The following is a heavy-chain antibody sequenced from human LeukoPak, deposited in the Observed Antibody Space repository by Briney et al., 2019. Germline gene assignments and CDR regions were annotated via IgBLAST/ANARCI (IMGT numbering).Heavy chain of an antibody. CDR1: GYSFTGYY. J-gene: IGHJ5*02. V-gene: IGHV1-2*02. D-gene: IGHD2-2*02. CDR3: ARGDIVVLPAGIPHNWFDP. CDR2: INPNSGGT. Sequence: TSVKVSCKASGYSFTGYYIHWVRQAPGQGLEWMGWINPNSGGTNYAQKFQGRVTMTRDTSISTAYMELSRLRSDDTAVYYCARGDIVVLPAGIPHNWFDPWGQGTLVTVSS.